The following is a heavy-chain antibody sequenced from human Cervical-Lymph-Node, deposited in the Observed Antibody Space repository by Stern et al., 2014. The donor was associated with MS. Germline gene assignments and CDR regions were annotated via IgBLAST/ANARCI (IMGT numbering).Heavy chain of an antibody. J-gene: IGHJ4*02. D-gene: IGHD4-17*01. CDR1: GFIFDDYA. V-gene: IGHV3-9*01. Sequence: EVQLVQSGGGLVQPGRSLRLSCAASGFIFDDYAMHWVRQAPGKGLAWVSTISWNSAIIGYADSGKDRFTISRDNAKNSLYLQMDSLRAEDTAFYYCTKGGESTSDSWGQGTLVTVSS. CDR2: ISWNSAII. CDR3: TKGGESTSDS.